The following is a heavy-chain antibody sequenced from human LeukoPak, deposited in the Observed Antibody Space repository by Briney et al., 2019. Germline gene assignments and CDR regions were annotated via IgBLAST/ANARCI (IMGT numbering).Heavy chain of an antibody. Sequence: GGSLRLSCTASGFTFGDYAMSWVRQAPGKGLEWVGFIRSKAYGGTTEYAASVKGRFTISRDDSKSIAYLQMNSLKTEDTAVYYCTRTTPIVVSFDYWGQGTLVTVSS. CDR2: IRSKAYGGTT. CDR1: GFTFGDYA. D-gene: IGHD3-22*01. J-gene: IGHJ4*02. V-gene: IGHV3-49*04. CDR3: TRTTPIVVSFDY.